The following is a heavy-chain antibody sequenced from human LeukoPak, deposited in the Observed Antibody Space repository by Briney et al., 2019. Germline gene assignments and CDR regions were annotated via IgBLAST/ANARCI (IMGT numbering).Heavy chain of an antibody. V-gene: IGHV3-23*01. J-gene: IGHJ4*02. Sequence: GGSLRLSCVASGFTFNTYCMTWVRQAPGKGLEWVSAISGSGGSTYYADSVKGRFTISRDNSKNTLYLQMNSLRAEDTAVYYCAKASAMIVVVSKHFDYWGQGTLVTVSS. CDR3: AKASAMIVVVSKHFDY. D-gene: IGHD3-22*01. CDR2: ISGSGGST. CDR1: GFTFNTYC.